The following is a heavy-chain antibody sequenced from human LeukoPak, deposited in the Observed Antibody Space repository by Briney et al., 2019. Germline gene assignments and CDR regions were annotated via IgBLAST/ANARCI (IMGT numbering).Heavy chain of an antibody. D-gene: IGHD3-3*01. CDR1: GYTFTSYG. Sequence: ASTKVSCKASGYTFTSYGISWVRQAPGQGLEWMGWISAYNGNTNYAQKLQGRVTITRDTSASTAYMELSSLRSEDTAVYYCARDQGTAYDHNWFDPWGQGTLVTVSS. V-gene: IGHV1-18*01. CDR3: ARDQGTAYDHNWFDP. J-gene: IGHJ5*02. CDR2: ISAYNGNT.